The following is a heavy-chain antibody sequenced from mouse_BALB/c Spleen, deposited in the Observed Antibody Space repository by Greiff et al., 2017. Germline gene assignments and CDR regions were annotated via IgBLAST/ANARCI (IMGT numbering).Heavy chain of an antibody. Sequence: EVKLMESGPGLVKPSQSLSLTCTVTGYSITSDYAWNWIRQFPGNKLEWMGYISYSGSTSYNPSLKSRISITRDTSKNQFFLQLNSVTTEDTATYYCARVYYDYDGDAMDYWGQGTSVTVSS. CDR1: GYSITSDYA. CDR3: ARVYYDYDGDAMDY. V-gene: IGHV3-2*02. D-gene: IGHD2-4*01. CDR2: ISYSGST. J-gene: IGHJ4*01.